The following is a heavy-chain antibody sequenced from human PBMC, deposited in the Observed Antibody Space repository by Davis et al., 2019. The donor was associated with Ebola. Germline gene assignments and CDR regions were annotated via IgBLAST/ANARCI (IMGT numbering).Heavy chain of an antibody. V-gene: IGHV3-74*01. CDR2: INSDGSST. CDR1: GFTFSSYW. Sequence: GESLKISCAASGFTFSSYWMHWVRQAPGKGLVWVSRINSDGSSTSYADSVKGRFTISRDNAKNTLYLQMNSLRAEDTAVYYCARGPYYGMDVWGQGTTVTVSS. J-gene: IGHJ6*02. CDR3: ARGPYYGMDV.